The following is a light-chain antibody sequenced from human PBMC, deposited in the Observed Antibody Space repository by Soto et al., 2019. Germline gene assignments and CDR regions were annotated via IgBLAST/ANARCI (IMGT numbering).Light chain of an antibody. CDR3: MQSTQLPPT. CDR1: QSLLHSNGYNY. V-gene: IGKV2-28*01. J-gene: IGKJ5*01. CDR2: LGC. Sequence: DIVMAQSPLSLPVTPGEPASVSCRSSQSLLHSNGYNYLDWYLQKTGQSPQLLIYLGCNRASGVPDRFSGSGSGTDFTLEISRVETDDVGIYYCMQSTQLPPTFGQGTRLEIK.